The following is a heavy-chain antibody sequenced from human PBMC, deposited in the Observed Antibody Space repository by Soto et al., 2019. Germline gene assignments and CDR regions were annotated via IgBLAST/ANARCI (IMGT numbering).Heavy chain of an antibody. V-gene: IGHV3-48*02. CDR1: GFTLSSHS. CDR2: INTSGTTI. Sequence: EVQLVESGGALVEPGGSLRLSCAASGFTLSSHSRNWVRQAPGQGLEWISYINTSGTTIYYADSVQGRFTISRDNAKNFLYLQMNSLRNEDTAVYFCARDHVAAPAAPFDFWGQGTLVTVSS. D-gene: IGHD2-2*01. CDR3: ARDHVAAPAAPFDF. J-gene: IGHJ4*02.